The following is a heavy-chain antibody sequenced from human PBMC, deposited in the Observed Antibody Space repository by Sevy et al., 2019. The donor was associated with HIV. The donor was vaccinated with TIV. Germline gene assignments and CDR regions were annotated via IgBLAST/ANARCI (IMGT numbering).Heavy chain of an antibody. V-gene: IGHV3-30*04. CDR2: ISHDGFNQ. CDR3: ARDRRAGYSSNWYRDFDY. D-gene: IGHD6-13*01. CDR1: GFTFSDYA. J-gene: IGHJ4*02. Sequence: GGSLRLSCAASGFTFSDYAMHWVRQAPGKGLEWVAVISHDGFNQYYADSVKGRLTISRDSSKTTLYLEMHSLRAEDTALYYSARDRRAGYSSNWYRDFDYWGQGTLVTVSS.